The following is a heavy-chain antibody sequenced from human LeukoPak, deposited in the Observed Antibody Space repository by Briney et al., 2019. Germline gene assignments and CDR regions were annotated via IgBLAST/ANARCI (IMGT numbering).Heavy chain of an antibody. CDR1: GGSFSGYY. CDR3: ARGRGRGLIQLWLQAYYFDY. Sequence: SETLSLTCAVYGGSFSGYYWSWIRQPPGKGLEWIGEINHSGSTNYNPSLKSRVTMSVDTSKNQFSLKLSSVTAADTAVYYCARGRGRGLIQLWLQAYYFDYWGQGTLVTVSS. CDR2: INHSGST. D-gene: IGHD5-18*01. J-gene: IGHJ4*02. V-gene: IGHV4-34*01.